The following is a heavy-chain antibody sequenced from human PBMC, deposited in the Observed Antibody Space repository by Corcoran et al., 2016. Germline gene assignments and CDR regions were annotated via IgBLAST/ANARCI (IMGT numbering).Heavy chain of an antibody. CDR1: GGSFSGYY. CDR3: ARDMIVVAPAPTTKKSPRYYYYGMDV. D-gene: IGHD3-22*01. Sequence: QVQLQQWGAGLLKPSETLSLTCAVYGGSFSGYYWSWIRQPPGKGLEWIGEINHSGSTNYNPSLKSRVTISVDTSKNQFSLKLSSVTAADTAVYYCARDMIVVAPAPTTKKSPRYYYYGMDVWGQGTTVTVSS. CDR2: INHSGST. V-gene: IGHV4-34*01. J-gene: IGHJ6*02.